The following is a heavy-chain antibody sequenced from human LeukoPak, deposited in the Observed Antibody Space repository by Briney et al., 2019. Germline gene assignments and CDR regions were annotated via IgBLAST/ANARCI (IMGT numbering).Heavy chain of an antibody. CDR1: GGSISSGDYY. CDR3: AREVATDNGAFDI. D-gene: IGHD5-12*01. J-gene: IGHJ3*02. V-gene: IGHV4-30-4*01. Sequence: PSETLSLTCTVSGGSISSGDYYWRWIRQPPGKGLEWIGYIYYSGSTYYNPSLKSRVTISVDTSKNQFSLKLSSVTAAHTAVYYCAREVATDNGAFDIWGQGTMVTVSS. CDR2: IYYSGST.